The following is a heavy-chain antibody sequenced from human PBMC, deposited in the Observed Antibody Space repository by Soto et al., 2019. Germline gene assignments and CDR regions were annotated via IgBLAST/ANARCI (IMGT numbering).Heavy chain of an antibody. V-gene: IGHV3-74*01. CDR1: GFSFSSSW. CDR2: INNDGSKT. Sequence: EVQLVESGGGLVQPGESLRLSCAASGFSFSSSWMHWVRQASGKGLLWVSRINNDGSKTRYADSVKGRFTVSRDNAKNTLYLQMNSLRAEDTAVYYCARPYDFWTGYYLPGDSWGQGTLVTVSS. J-gene: IGHJ5*02. CDR3: ARPYDFWTGYYLPGDS. D-gene: IGHD3-3*01.